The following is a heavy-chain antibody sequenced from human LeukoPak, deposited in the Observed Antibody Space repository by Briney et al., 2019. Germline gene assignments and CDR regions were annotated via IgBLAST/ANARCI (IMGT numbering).Heavy chain of an antibody. J-gene: IGHJ4*02. Sequence: SETLSLTCTVSGGSISSSSYYWGWIRQPPGKGLEWIGSIYYSGSAYYNPSLKSRVTMSVDTSKNQFSLKLSSVTAADTAVYYCARRLGGTSTGFDYWGQGTLVTVSS. CDR3: ARRLGGTSTGFDY. D-gene: IGHD2-2*01. V-gene: IGHV4-39*01. CDR2: IYYSGSA. CDR1: GGSISSSSYY.